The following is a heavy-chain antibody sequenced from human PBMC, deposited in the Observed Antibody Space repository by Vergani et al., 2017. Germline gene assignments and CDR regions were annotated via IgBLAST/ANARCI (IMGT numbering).Heavy chain of an antibody. D-gene: IGHD6-13*01. Sequence: QVQLVQSGAEVKQPRSSVPVSCTASLRTFSLFSIRSLPPAPPHGLAWLGGIIPIFGTANYAQKFKGRVTITADESTSTAYMELSSLRSEDTAVYYCARESGAAAGLDYFDYWGQGTLVTVSS. CDR3: ARESGAAAGLDYFDY. CDR1: LRTFSLFS. V-gene: IGHV1-69*01. CDR2: IIPIFGTA. J-gene: IGHJ4*02.